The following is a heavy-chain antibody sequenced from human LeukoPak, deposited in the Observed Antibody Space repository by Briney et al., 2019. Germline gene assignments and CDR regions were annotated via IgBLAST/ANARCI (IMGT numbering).Heavy chain of an antibody. D-gene: IGHD2-2*01. V-gene: IGHV1-69*13. Sequence: SVKVSFKASGGTFSSYAISWVRQAPGQGLEWMGGIIPIFGTANYAQKFQGRVTITADESTSTAYMELSSLRSEDTAVYYCARDSQGYCSSTSCYSGFDPWGQGTLVTVSS. CDR2: IIPIFGTA. CDR1: GGTFSSYA. J-gene: IGHJ5*02. CDR3: ARDSQGYCSSTSCYSGFDP.